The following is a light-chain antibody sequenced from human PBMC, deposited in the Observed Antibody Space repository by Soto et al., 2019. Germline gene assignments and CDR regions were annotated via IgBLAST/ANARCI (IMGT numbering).Light chain of an antibody. CDR1: QSLVYRDGNVY. Sequence: VLTQSPLSLPVTLGQPASISCRSSQSLVYRDGNVYLNWFHQRPGQSPRRLIYKASTRDSAVPDRSRATAAATDFTLRISRLEAVDAGVYYCMQGISLRFGLGIRVEI. CDR2: KAS. CDR3: MQGISLR. J-gene: IGKJ4*02. V-gene: IGKV2-30*01.